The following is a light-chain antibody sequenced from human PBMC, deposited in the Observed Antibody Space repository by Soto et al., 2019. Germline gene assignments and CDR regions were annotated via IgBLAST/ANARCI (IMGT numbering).Light chain of an antibody. Sequence: QSVLTQPPSASGTPGQGVTFSCSGSSSNFGSNTVNWYQQLPGTAPKLVIYSNNQRPSGVPDRFSGSKSGTSASLAISGLQSEDEADYYCVAWDDGLNGYVVFGGGTKVTV. CDR3: VAWDDGLNGYVV. J-gene: IGLJ2*01. V-gene: IGLV1-44*01. CDR2: SNN. CDR1: SSNFGSNT.